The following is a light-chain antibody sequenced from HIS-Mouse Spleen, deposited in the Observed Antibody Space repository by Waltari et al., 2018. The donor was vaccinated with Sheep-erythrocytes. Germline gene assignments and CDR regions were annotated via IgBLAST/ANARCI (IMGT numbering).Light chain of an antibody. J-gene: IGLJ1*01. CDR1: SSDVGGYNY. V-gene: IGLV2-11*01. Sequence: QSALTQPRSVSGSPGQSVTISCTGTSSDVGGYNYVSWYQQHPGKAPKLIIYDVSKRPSGVPDRFHGSKSGNTASLTISGLQAEDEADYYCCSYAGSYNHVFATGTKVTVL. CDR2: DVS. CDR3: CSYAGSYNHV.